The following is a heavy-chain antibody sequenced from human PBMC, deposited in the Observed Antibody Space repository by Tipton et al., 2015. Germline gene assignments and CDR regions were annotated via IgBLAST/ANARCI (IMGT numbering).Heavy chain of an antibody. Sequence: TLSLTCTVSGGSISSYSWSWIRQPAGRGLEWIGYIYYSGSTYYNPSLKSRVTISVDTSKNQFSLKVTSMTAADTAVYYCARPTSGAFDIWGQGTMVTVSS. CDR2: IYYSGST. J-gene: IGHJ3*02. V-gene: IGHV4-59*08. CDR1: GGSISSYS. CDR3: ARPTSGAFDI. D-gene: IGHD2-2*01.